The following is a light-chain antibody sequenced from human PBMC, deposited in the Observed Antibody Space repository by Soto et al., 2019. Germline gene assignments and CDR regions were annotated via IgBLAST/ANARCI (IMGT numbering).Light chain of an antibody. Sequence: EIVMTQSPATLSVSPGERATLSCRASQSVFSNLAWYQQKPGQAPRLLIYGSSTRATGIPARVSGSGSGTELPLTISSLQSEDCAVYYCQQYNNWPLPFGGGTKVEIK. CDR1: QSVFSN. V-gene: IGKV3-15*01. J-gene: IGKJ4*01. CDR3: QQYNNWPLP. CDR2: GSS.